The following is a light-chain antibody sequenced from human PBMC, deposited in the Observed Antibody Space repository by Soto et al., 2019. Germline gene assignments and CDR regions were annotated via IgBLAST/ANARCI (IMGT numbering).Light chain of an antibody. J-gene: IGKJ2*01. Sequence: EIVLTQSPGTLSLSPGERATLSCRASQSVSSSYLAWYQQKPGQTPRLVIYGASSRATGIPDRFSGSGSGTDFTLTISRLEPEDFAVYYCQQYGRSPYTFGQGTNREIK. V-gene: IGKV3-20*01. CDR1: QSVSSSY. CDR2: GAS. CDR3: QQYGRSPYT.